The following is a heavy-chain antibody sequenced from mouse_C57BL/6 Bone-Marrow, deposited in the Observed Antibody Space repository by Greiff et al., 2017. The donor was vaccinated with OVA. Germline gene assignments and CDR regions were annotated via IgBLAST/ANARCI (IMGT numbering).Heavy chain of an antibody. CDR1: GFTFSDYG. D-gene: IGHD2-5*01. V-gene: IGHV5-17*01. CDR2: ISSGSSTL. J-gene: IGHJ4*01. CDR3: ARPYSNYDYYAMDY. Sequence: EVMLVESGGGLVKPGGSLKLSCAASGFTFSDYGMHWVRQAPEKGLEWVAYISSGSSTLYYADTVKGRFTISRDNAKNTLFLQMTSLRSEDTAMYYCARPYSNYDYYAMDYWGQGTSVTVSS.